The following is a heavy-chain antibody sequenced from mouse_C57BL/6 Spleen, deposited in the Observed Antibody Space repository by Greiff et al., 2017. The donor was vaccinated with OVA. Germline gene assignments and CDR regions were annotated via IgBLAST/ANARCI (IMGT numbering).Heavy chain of an antibody. Sequence: QVQLKESGSELVKPGASVKLSCKASGYTFTSYDINWVKQRPGQGLEWIGWIYPRDGSTKYNEKFKGKATLTVDTSSSTAYMQLSSLTSEDSAVYYCARSIYYYAPYYFDYWGQGTTLTVSS. J-gene: IGHJ2*01. D-gene: IGHD1-1*01. CDR1: GYTFTSYD. CDR2: IYPRDGST. CDR3: ARSIYYYAPYYFDY. V-gene: IGHV1-85*01.